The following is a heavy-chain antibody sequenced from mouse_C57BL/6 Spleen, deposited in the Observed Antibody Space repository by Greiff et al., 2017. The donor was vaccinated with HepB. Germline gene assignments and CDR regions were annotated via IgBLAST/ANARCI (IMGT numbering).Heavy chain of an antibody. Sequence: EVKVVESGGGLVKPGGSLKLSCAASGFTFSSYTMSWVRQTPEKRLEWVATISGGGGNTYYPDSVKGRFTISRDNAKNTLYLQMSSLRSEDTALYYCARDRDYYDGSSQPYWYFDVWGTGTTVTVSS. V-gene: IGHV5-9*01. CDR2: ISGGGGNT. D-gene: IGHD1-1*01. J-gene: IGHJ1*03. CDR1: GFTFSSYT. CDR3: ARDRDYYDGSSQPYWYFDV.